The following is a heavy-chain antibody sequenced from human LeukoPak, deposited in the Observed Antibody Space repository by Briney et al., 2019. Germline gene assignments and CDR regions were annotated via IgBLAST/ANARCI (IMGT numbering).Heavy chain of an antibody. J-gene: IGHJ4*02. D-gene: IGHD4-17*01. Sequence: GGSLRLSCVASGFTFTDYYMTWIRQTPGKGLERLSYISGSGVSLFYADSVKGRFTISRDNDADSLYLEMKSLRAEDTGVYYCAASTYLRRPIDYWGRGTLVTVS. CDR3: AASTYLRRPIDY. CDR1: GFTFTDYY. CDR2: ISGSGVSL. V-gene: IGHV3-11*04.